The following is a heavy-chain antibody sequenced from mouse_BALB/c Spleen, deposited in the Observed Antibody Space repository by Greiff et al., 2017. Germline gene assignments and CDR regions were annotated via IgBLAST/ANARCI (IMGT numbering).Heavy chain of an antibody. CDR2: ISSGGSYT. Sequence: EVQRVESGGGLVKPGGSLKLSCAASGFTFSSYAMSWVRQSPEKRLEWVAEISSGGSYTYYPDTVTGRFTISRDNAKNTLYLEMSSLRSEDTAMYYCARERDDGYSPFAYWGQGTLVTVSA. CDR3: ARERDDGYSPFAY. D-gene: IGHD2-3*01. CDR1: GFTFSSYA. J-gene: IGHJ3*01. V-gene: IGHV5-9-4*01.